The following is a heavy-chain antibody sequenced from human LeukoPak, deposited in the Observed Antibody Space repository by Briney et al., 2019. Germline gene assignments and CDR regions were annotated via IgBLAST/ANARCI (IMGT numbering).Heavy chain of an antibody. V-gene: IGHV3-64D*06. CDR3: VEARGSYYPYYFDY. J-gene: IGHJ4*02. CDR2: ISSNGGST. Sequence: GGSLRLSCSASGFTFSSYAMHWVRQAPGKGLEYVSAISSNGGSTYYADSVKGRFTISRDNSKNTLYLQMSSLRAEDTAVYYCVEARGSYYPYYFDYWGQGTLVTVSS. D-gene: IGHD1-26*01. CDR1: GFTFSSYA.